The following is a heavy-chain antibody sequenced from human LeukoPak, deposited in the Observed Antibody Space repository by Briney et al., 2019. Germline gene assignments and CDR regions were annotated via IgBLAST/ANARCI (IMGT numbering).Heavy chain of an antibody. CDR2: IIPIFGTA. V-gene: IGHV1-69*06. D-gene: IGHD2-15*01. CDR1: GGTFSSYA. Sequence: ASVKVSCKASGGTFSSYAISWERQAPGQGLEWMGRIIPIFGTANYAQKFQGRVTITADKSTSTAYMELSSLRSEDTAVYYCARKVPLGYCSGGSCQGWFDPWGQGTLVTVSS. J-gene: IGHJ5*02. CDR3: ARKVPLGYCSGGSCQGWFDP.